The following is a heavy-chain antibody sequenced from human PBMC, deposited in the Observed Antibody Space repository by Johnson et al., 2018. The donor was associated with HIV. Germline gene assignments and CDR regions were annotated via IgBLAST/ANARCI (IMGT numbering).Heavy chain of an antibody. D-gene: IGHD6-13*01. CDR3: AKEQQLYAFDI. J-gene: IGHJ3*02. Sequence: VQLVESGGGLVQPGGSLRLSCAASGFTFSSYDMHWVRQATGQGLEWVSAIGTAGDTYYPVSVKGRFTISRDNSKNTLYLQMNSLRAEDTAVYYCAKEQQLYAFDIWGQGTMVTVSS. CDR1: GFTFSSYD. CDR2: IGTAGDT. V-gene: IGHV3-13*01.